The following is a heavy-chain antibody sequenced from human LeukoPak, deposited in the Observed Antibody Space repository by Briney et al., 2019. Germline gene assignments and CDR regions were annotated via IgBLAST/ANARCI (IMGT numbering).Heavy chain of an antibody. D-gene: IGHD6-13*01. Sequence: GGSLRLSCAASGFTFSDYFMSWIRQAPGKGLEWVSYISSSSSHTNYADSMKGRFTISRDNAKNTLYLQMNNLRAEDTAVYYCARVTDSSSWPHFDYWGQGTLVTVSS. CDR3: ARVTDSSSWPHFDY. V-gene: IGHV3-11*06. J-gene: IGHJ4*02. CDR2: ISSSSSHT. CDR1: GFTFSDYF.